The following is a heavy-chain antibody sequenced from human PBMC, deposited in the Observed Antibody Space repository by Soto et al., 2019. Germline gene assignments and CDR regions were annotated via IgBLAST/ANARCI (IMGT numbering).Heavy chain of an antibody. V-gene: IGHV1-8*01. J-gene: IGHJ1*01. CDR2: MNPNSGNT. Sequence: QVQLVQSGAEVKKPGASVKVSCKASGYTFTSYDINWVRQATGQGLEWMGWMNPNSGNTGYAQKFQGRVTTTRNTSISTAYMELSSLRSEDTAVYYCARGSHDYGDYGVDFQHWGQGPLVTVSS. D-gene: IGHD4-17*01. CDR3: ARGSHDYGDYGVDFQH. CDR1: GYTFTSYD.